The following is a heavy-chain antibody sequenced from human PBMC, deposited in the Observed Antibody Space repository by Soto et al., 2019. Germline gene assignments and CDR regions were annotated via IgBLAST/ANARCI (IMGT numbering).Heavy chain of an antibody. CDR3: ARIPVDTYMINWFDP. D-gene: IGHD5-18*01. J-gene: IGHJ5*02. Sequence: RSLTCTVSGGSVSSGDYYWSWIRQPPGKGLEWIGYIYYSGSTNYNPSLKSRVSISLDTSKNQFSLRLTSVTAADTAVYYCARIPVDTYMINWFDPWGQGXLVTVSS. CDR2: IYYSGST. V-gene: IGHV4-61*08. CDR1: GGSVSSGDYY.